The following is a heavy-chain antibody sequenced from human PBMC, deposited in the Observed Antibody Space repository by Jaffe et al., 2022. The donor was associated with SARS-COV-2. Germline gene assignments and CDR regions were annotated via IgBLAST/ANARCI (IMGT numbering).Heavy chain of an antibody. Sequence: QLQLQESGPGLVKPSETLSLTCTVSGGSISSSSYYWGWIRQPPGKGLEWIGSIYYSGSTYYNPSLKSRVTISVDTSKNQFSLKLSSVTAADTAVYYCARQELRFLEWLALGYFDYWGQGTLVTVSS. D-gene: IGHD3-3*01. CDR3: ARQELRFLEWLALGYFDY. J-gene: IGHJ4*02. CDR1: GGSISSSSYY. V-gene: IGHV4-39*01. CDR2: IYYSGST.